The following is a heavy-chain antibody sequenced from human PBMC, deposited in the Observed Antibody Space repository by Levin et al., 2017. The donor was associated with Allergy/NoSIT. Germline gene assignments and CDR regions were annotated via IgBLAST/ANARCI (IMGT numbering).Heavy chain of an antibody. J-gene: IGHJ6*02. Sequence: GGSLRLSCEASGFIFSVYAMNWVRQAPGKGLEWVSAIGGSGGSTYYADSVKGRFTISRDNSKNTLDLQMNSLRAEDTAVYYCAKELDGGGGLYYYGLDVWGQGTTVTVSS. V-gene: IGHV3-23*01. CDR3: AKELDGGGGLYYYGLDV. CDR2: IGGSGGST. D-gene: IGHD3-10*01. CDR1: GFIFSVYA.